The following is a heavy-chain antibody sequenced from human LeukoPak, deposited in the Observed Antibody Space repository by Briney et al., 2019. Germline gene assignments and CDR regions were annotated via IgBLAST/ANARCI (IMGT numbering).Heavy chain of an antibody. D-gene: IGHD6-19*01. CDR3: AREGIAVAGTSGYYFDY. CDR2: INPSGGST. Sequence: ASVKVSCKASGYTFTSYYMQWVRQAPGQGLEWVGIINPSGGSTSYAQKFQGRVTMTRDTSTSTVYMELSSLRSEDTAVYYCAREGIAVAGTSGYYFDYWGQGTLVTVSS. CDR1: GYTFTSYY. J-gene: IGHJ4*02. V-gene: IGHV1-46*01.